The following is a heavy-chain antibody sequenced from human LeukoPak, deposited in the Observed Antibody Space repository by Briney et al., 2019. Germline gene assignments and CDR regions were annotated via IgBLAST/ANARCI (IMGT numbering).Heavy chain of an antibody. D-gene: IGHD3-22*01. Sequence: ASVKVSCKASGYTFTSYYMHWVRQAPGQGLEWMGIINPSGGSTSYAQKLQGRVTMTTDTSTSTAYMELRSLRSDDTAVYYCARDFRDSSGYFGYWGQGTLVTVSS. CDR1: GYTFTSYY. V-gene: IGHV1-46*01. CDR2: INPSGGST. CDR3: ARDFRDSSGYFGY. J-gene: IGHJ4*02.